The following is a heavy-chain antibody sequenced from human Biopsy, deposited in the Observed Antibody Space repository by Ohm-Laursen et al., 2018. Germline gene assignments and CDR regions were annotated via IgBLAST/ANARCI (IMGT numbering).Heavy chain of an antibody. CDR2: VYYSGST. V-gene: IGHV4-59*08. J-gene: IGHJ3*02. CDR3: GRREVVITHDAFDT. Sequence: TLSLTWTVSGGSISSYYWTWIRQPPGKGLEWIGDVYYSGSTNRNPSLKSRVTILVDTPKNQFSLKLNSVTAADTAVYYCGRREVVITHDAFDTWGQGTMVTVSS. CDR1: GGSISSYY. D-gene: IGHD3-22*01.